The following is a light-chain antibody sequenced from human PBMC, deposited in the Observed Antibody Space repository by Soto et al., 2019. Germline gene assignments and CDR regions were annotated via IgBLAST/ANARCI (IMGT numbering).Light chain of an antibody. CDR1: QSVSSN. J-gene: IGKJ4*01. V-gene: IGKV3-15*01. CDR3: QERGAWPRAT. CDR2: GAS. Sequence: EIVMTQSPATLSVSPGERATLSCRASQSVSSNLAWYQQKPGQAPRLLIYGASTRATGIPARFSGSGSGTEFTLTISSLQSEDFAVYYCQERGAWPRATFGGGTRVDIK.